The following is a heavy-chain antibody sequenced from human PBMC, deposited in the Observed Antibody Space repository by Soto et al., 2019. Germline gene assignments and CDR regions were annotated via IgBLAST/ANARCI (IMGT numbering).Heavy chain of an antibody. CDR1: GGSISSSSYY. CDR3: ARHSRWHSGYDDSDY. J-gene: IGHJ4*02. CDR2: IYYSGST. D-gene: IGHD5-12*01. V-gene: IGHV4-39*01. Sequence: QLQLQESGPGLVKPSETLSLTCTVSGGSISSSSYYWGWIRQPPGKGLEWIGSIYYSGSTYYNPSLKSRVTISVDTSKNQFSLKLSSVTAADTAVYYCARHSRWHSGYDDSDYWGQGTLVTVSS.